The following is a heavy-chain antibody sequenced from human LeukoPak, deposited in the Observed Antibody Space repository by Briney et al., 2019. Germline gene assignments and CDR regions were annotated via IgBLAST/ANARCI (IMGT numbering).Heavy chain of an antibody. D-gene: IGHD6-19*01. V-gene: IGHV3-9*01. Sequence: GGSLRLSCAAPGFTFSSYWMSWVRQAPGKGLEWVSGISWNSGSIGYADSVKGRFTISRDNAKNSLYLQMNSLRAEDTALYYCAKDLYSSGWSDYYYYGMDVWGQGTTVTVS. CDR3: AKDLYSSGWSDYYYYGMDV. CDR1: GFTFSSYW. CDR2: ISWNSGSI. J-gene: IGHJ6*02.